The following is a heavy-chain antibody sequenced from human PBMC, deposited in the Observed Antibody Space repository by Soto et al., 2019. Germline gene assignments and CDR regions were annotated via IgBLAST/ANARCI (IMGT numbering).Heavy chain of an antibody. D-gene: IGHD3-10*01. V-gene: IGHV3-11*01. Sequence: LRLSCAASGFTFSDYYMSWIRQAPGKGLEWVSYISSSGSTIYYADSVKGRFTISRDNAKNSLYLQMNSLRAEDTAVYYCAKKWFGEGPNWFDPWGQGTLVTVSS. CDR3: AKKWFGEGPNWFDP. CDR2: ISSSGSTI. J-gene: IGHJ5*02. CDR1: GFTFSDYY.